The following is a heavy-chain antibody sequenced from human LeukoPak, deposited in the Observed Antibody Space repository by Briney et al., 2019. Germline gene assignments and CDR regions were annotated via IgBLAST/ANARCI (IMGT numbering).Heavy chain of an antibody. J-gene: IGHJ3*02. CDR1: GGLISISTYY. D-gene: IGHD4-17*01. Sequence: PSETLSLTCTVSGGLISISTYYWGWIRQPPGKGLEWTGSIYYSGTTHYNPSLKSRVTIAVDTSKNQFSLKLISVTAADTAVYYCASSPDYGVDAFDTWGQGTMVTVSS. CDR2: IYYSGTT. V-gene: IGHV4-39*07. CDR3: ASSPDYGVDAFDT.